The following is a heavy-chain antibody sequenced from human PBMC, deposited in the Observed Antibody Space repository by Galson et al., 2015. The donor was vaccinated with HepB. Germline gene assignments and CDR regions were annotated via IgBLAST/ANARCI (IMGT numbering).Heavy chain of an antibody. Sequence: SVKVSCKASGYTFTSYYMHWVRQAPGQGLEWMGIINPSGGSTSYAQKFQGRVTMTRDTSTSTVYMELSSLRSEDTAVYYCARVLPAAGTDGGAFDIWGQGTMVTVSS. V-gene: IGHV1-46*01. J-gene: IGHJ3*02. D-gene: IGHD6-13*01. CDR3: ARVLPAAGTDGGAFDI. CDR2: INPSGGST. CDR1: GYTFTSYY.